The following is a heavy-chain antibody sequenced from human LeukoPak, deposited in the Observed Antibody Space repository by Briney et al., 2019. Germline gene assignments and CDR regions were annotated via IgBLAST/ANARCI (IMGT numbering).Heavy chain of an antibody. CDR3: AKDGVCRTATSGDFDY. Sequence: GGSLRLSCAASGFTFSSYGMHWVRQAPGKGLEWVAFIRYDGSNKYYADSVKGRFTISRDNSKKTLYLQMNSLRAEDTAVYYCAKDGVCRTATSGDFDYWGQGTLVTVSS. J-gene: IGHJ4*02. V-gene: IGHV3-30*02. CDR2: IRYDGSNK. D-gene: IGHD1/OR15-1a*01. CDR1: GFTFSSYG.